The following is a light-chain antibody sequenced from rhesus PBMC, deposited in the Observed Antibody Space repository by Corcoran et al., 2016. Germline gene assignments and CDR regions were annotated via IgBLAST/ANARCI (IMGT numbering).Light chain of an antibody. CDR3: QHGYGTPFT. Sequence: DIQMTQSPSSLSASVGDKVTITCQASQSISSWLAWYQQKPGNAPKLLIYKASTLQSGVPSRFSGSGSGTDYTFTISSLQPEDVATYYCQHGYGTPFTFGPGTKLDIK. J-gene: IGKJ3*01. CDR1: QSISSW. CDR2: KAS. V-gene: IGKV1-16*01.